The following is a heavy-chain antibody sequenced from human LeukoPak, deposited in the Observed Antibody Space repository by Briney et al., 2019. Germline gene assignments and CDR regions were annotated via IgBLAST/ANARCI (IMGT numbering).Heavy chain of an antibody. J-gene: IGHJ4*01. CDR3: ASSYYDILTGPTELNY. CDR2: IWYDGTHK. D-gene: IGHD3-9*01. Sequence: TGGSLRLSCAASGFPFSNYVMHWVRQAPGKGLEWVALIWYDGTHKYYADSVKGRFTVSRDNPKNTLFLQMNRLRVEDTAVYYCASSYYDILTGPTELNYWGQGTLVIVSS. CDR1: GFPFSNYV. V-gene: IGHV3-33*01.